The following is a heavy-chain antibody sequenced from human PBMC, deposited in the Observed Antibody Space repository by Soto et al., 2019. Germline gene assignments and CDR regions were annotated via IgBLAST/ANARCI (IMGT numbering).Heavy chain of an antibody. V-gene: IGHV4-59*01. CDR2: ISSTGNT. J-gene: IGHJ4*02. CDR1: GDSMTRYY. Sequence: QVQLQESGPGLVKPSETLSLTCIVSGDSMTRYYWSWIRQPPGKGLEWIGFISSTGNTNYNPSLKSRFSISVDTSKNHFSLRLTSVTAADTAIYYCARTFPYDVVRFDYWGQGALVTVSS. D-gene: IGHD3-16*01. CDR3: ARTFPYDVVRFDY.